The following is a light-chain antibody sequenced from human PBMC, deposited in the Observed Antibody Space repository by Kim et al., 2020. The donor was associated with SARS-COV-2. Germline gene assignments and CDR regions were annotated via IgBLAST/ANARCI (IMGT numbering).Light chain of an antibody. V-gene: IGLV3-1*01. Sequence: VSPGQTASIACSGDKLGDKYACWYQQKPGQSPVLVIYQHNKRPSGIPERFSGSNSGNTATLTISGTQAMDEADYYCQAWDSSTVVFGGGTKLTVL. CDR3: QAWDSSTVV. J-gene: IGLJ2*01. CDR2: QHN. CDR1: KLGDKY.